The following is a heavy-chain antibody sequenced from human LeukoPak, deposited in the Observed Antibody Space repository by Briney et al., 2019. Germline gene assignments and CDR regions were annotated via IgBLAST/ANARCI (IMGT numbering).Heavy chain of an antibody. CDR2: VDSSGSTI. CDR3: AGTKEMATISYFDS. J-gene: IGHJ4*02. Sequence: GGSLRLSCAASGFTFSSYEMNWVRQAPGKGLEWVSYVDSSGSTIHYADSVKGRFTISRDNAKNSLYLQMNSLRAEDTAVYYCAGTKEMATISYFDSWGQGTLVTVSS. V-gene: IGHV3-48*03. CDR1: GFTFSSYE. D-gene: IGHD5-24*01.